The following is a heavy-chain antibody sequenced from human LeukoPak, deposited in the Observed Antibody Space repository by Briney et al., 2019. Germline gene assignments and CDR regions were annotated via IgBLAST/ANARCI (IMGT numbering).Heavy chain of an antibody. D-gene: IGHD3-3*01. CDR2: ISYDGSNK. V-gene: IGHV3-30*19. CDR3: ARDDGFTIFGVVTPKNFMDV. CDR1: GFTFSSYG. J-gene: IGHJ6*03. Sequence: PGGSLRLSCAASGFTFSSYGMHWVRQTPGKGLEWVAVISYDGSNKYYADSVKGRFTISRDNSKNTLYLQMNSLRAEDTAVYYCARDDGFTIFGVVTPKNFMDVWGKGTTVTVSS.